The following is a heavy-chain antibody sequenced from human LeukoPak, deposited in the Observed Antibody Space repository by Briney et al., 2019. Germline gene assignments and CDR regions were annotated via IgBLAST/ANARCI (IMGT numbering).Heavy chain of an antibody. V-gene: IGHV3-11*01. D-gene: IGHD6-19*01. Sequence: GGSLRLSCAASGFTFSDYYMSWIRQAPGKGLEWVSYISSSGSTIYYADSVKGRFTISRDNAKNSLYLQMNSLRAEDTAVYYCARMFGSGWYLHYYYGMDVWGQGTTVTVSS. CDR3: ARMFGSGWYLHYYYGMDV. J-gene: IGHJ6*02. CDR2: ISSSGSTI. CDR1: GFTFSDYY.